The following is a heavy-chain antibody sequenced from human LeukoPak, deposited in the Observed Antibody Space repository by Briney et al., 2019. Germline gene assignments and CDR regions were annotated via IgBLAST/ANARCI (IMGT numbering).Heavy chain of an antibody. V-gene: IGHV3-48*03. CDR2: ISGTGSTI. J-gene: IGHJ4*02. CDR1: GFTFSSYE. CDR3: ARDRTTALDY. D-gene: IGHD4-11*01. Sequence: GGSLRLSCAASGFTFSSYEMNWVRQAPGKGLDWVSYISGTGSTIYYADSVKGRFTLSRDNAKSSLYLQMNSLRAEDTAVYYCARDRTTALDYWGQGTLVTVSS.